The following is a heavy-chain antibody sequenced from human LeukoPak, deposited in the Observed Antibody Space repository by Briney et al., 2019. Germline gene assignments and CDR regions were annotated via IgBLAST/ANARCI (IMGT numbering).Heavy chain of an antibody. D-gene: IGHD3-10*01. CDR1: GFTFSSYA. V-gene: IGHV3-23*01. J-gene: IGHJ4*02. CDR3: ANTRLGELGYFDY. CDR2: ISGSGGST. Sequence: GGSLRLSCAASGFTFSSYAMSWVRQAPGKGLEWVSAISGSGGSTYYADSVKGRFTISRDNSKNTLYLQMNSLRAEDTAVYYCANTRLGELGYFDYWGQGTLVTVSS.